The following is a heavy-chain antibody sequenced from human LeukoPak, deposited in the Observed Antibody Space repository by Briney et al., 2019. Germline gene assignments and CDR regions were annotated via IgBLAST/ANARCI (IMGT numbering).Heavy chain of an antibody. CDR1: GGSISSASYY. J-gene: IGHJ4*02. Sequence: PSQTLSLTCTVSGGSISSASYYWNWLRQPAGTGLEWIGRIYASGDTNYNPSLKSRVTISVDMSKNQFSLKLSSVTAADTAVYYCARHSTMVTTGSFDYWSQGTLVTVSS. CDR3: ARHSTMVTTGSFDY. CDR2: IYASGDT. D-gene: IGHD4-17*01. V-gene: IGHV4-61*02.